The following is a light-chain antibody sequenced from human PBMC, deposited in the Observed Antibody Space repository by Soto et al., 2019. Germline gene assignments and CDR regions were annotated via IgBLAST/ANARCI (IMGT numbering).Light chain of an antibody. CDR2: EVT. J-gene: IGLJ1*01. CDR3: ASYTDTDTLV. Sequence: QSVLTQPASVSGSRGQSITISCVGRNTDVGQDKSVSWYQQGPGKAPKLIIFEVTNRPSGVSSCFSGSRSGNTASLTISGLPPDDAGDYFCASYTDTDTLVFGTGTKLTVL. CDR1: NTDVGQDKS. V-gene: IGLV2-14*01.